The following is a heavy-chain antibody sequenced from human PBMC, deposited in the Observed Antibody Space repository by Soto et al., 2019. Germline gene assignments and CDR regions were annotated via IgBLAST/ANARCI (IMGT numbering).Heavy chain of an antibody. Sequence: PSETLSLTCTVPGGSISSSSYYWGWIRQPPGKGLEWIGSIYYSGSTYYNPSLKSRVTISVDTSKNQFSLKLSSVTAAGTAVYYCASPVQTKQLDYYYYYGMDVWGQGTTVTVSS. D-gene: IGHD1-1*01. CDR3: ASPVQTKQLDYYYYYGMDV. J-gene: IGHJ6*02. CDR2: IYYSGST. V-gene: IGHV4-39*01. CDR1: GGSISSSSYY.